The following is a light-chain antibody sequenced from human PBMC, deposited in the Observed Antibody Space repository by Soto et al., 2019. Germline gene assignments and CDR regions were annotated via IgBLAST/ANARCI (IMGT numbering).Light chain of an antibody. J-gene: IGKJ1*01. CDR2: DAS. CDR1: QNVRSN. CDR3: QHRSNWPWT. V-gene: IGKV3-11*01. Sequence: EIVLTQSPATLSLSPGERATLSCRASQNVRSNLAWYQQKPGQAPRLLIYDASNRATGIPARFSGSGSGTDFTLAIGSLEPEDFAVYYCQHRSNWPWTSGHGTKVEIK.